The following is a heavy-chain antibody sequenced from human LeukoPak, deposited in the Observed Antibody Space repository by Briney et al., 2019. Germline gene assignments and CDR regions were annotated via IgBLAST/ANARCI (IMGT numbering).Heavy chain of an antibody. Sequence: SETLSLTCAVYGGSFSGYYWSWIRQPPGKGLEWIGEINHSGSTNYNPSLKSRVTISVDTPKNQFSLKLSSVTAADTAVYYCAREQVITMVLGAPFDYWGQGTLVTVSS. V-gene: IGHV4-34*01. D-gene: IGHD3-10*01. J-gene: IGHJ4*02. CDR2: INHSGST. CDR1: GGSFSGYY. CDR3: AREQVITMVLGAPFDY.